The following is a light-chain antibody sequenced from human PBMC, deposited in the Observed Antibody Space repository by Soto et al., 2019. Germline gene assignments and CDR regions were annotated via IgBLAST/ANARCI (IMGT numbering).Light chain of an antibody. CDR2: AAS. CDR3: LQDNNYPLT. Sequence: AIQMTQSPSSLSASVGDIVTITCRASQGIGNDLGWYQQKSGKAPKLLIYAASNLQSGVPSRFSGSGSGTDFTLTISGLQPEDVATYYCLQDNNYPLTFGGGTKVDI. CDR1: QGIGND. V-gene: IGKV1-6*01. J-gene: IGKJ4*01.